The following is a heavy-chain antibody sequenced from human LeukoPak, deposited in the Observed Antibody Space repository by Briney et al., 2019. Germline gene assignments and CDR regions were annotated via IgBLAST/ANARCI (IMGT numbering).Heavy chain of an antibody. J-gene: IGHJ6*04. CDR1: GFTFSSYA. CDR2: ISYDGSNK. V-gene: IGHV3-30*04. Sequence: GGSLRLSCAASGFTFSSYAMHWVRQAPGKGLEWVAVISYDGSNKYYADSVKGRLTISRDNAKNSLYLQMNSLRAEDTAVYYCAELGITMIGGVWGKGTTVTISS. CDR3: AELGITMIGGV. D-gene: IGHD3-10*02.